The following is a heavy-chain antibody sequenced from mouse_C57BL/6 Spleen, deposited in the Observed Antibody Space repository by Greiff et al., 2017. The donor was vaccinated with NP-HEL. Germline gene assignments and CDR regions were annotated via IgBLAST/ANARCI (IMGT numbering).Heavy chain of an antibody. J-gene: IGHJ1*03. V-gene: IGHV5-17*01. CDR2: ISSGSSTI. CDR1: GFTFSDYG. Sequence: EVQGVESGGGLVKPGGSLKLSCAASGFTFSDYGMHWVRQAPEKGLEWVAYISSGSSTIYYADTVKGRFTISRDNAKNTLFLQMTSLRSEDTAMYYCARPTVVGDWYFDVWGTGTTVTVSS. D-gene: IGHD1-1*01. CDR3: ARPTVVGDWYFDV.